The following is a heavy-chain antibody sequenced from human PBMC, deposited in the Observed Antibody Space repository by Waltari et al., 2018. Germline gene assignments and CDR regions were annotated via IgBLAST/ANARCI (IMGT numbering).Heavy chain of an antibody. V-gene: IGHV3-30*07. J-gene: IGHJ3*02. CDR3: ARDRTSSPLGAFDI. Sequence: QVQLVESGGGVVQPGRSLRLSCAASGFTFSTYAMHWVRQAPGKGLEWVSTISRSGDNTDYADSVKGRFTISRDSSKNTLYLQMSSLTAEDTAVYYCARDRTSSPLGAFDIWGQGTMVTVSS. D-gene: IGHD2-2*01. CDR2: ISRSGDNT. CDR1: GFTFSTYA.